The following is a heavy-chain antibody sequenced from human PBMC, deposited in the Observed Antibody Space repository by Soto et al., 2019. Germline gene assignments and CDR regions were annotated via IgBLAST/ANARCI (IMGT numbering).Heavy chain of an antibody. CDR1: GYRFTSYG. CDR2: ISAYDDNT. J-gene: IGHJ6*02. CDR3: ARGGYYDSSGSRNYHYYGMNV. Sequence: QAQLVQSGPEVKKPGASVKVSCKASGYRFTSYGISWVRQAPGQGLEWLGWISAYDDNTKYAQTLQGRLSMSTDTSTNTAYMELRSLRSDDTAMYYCARGGYYDSSGSRNYHYYGMNVWGQGTTVTVSS. V-gene: IGHV1-18*01. D-gene: IGHD3-22*01.